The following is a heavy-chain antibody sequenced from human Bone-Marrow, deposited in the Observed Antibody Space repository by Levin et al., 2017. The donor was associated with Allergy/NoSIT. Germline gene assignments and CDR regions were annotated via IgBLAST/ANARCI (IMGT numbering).Heavy chain of an antibody. CDR1: GFSLSTSGMC. V-gene: IGHV2-70*11. D-gene: IGHD3-10*01. CDR2: IDWDDDK. Sequence: SGPTLVKPTQTLTLTCTFSGFSLSTSGMCVSWIRQPPGKALEWLARIDWDDDKYYSTSLKTRLTISKDTSKNQVVLTMTNMDPVDTATYYCARIHLTMVRATGLMRHEGMRHDAFDIWGQGTMVTVSS. CDR3: ARIHLTMVRATGLMRHEGMRHDAFDI. J-gene: IGHJ3*02.